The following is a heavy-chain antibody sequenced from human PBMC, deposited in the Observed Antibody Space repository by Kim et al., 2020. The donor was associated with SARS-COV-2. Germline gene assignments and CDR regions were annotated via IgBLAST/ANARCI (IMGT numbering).Heavy chain of an antibody. J-gene: IGHJ4*02. Sequence: GGSLRLSCAASGFTFSSYAMTWVRQAPGKGLEWVSTITGSGGSTYYADSVKGRFTISRDDSKNTLYLQINSLRAEDTAVYYCAKGRRFYDSGGFSFDFWGQGALVTVSS. D-gene: IGHD3-22*01. CDR1: GFTFSSYA. CDR3: AKGRRFYDSGGFSFDF. CDR2: ITGSGGST. V-gene: IGHV3-23*01.